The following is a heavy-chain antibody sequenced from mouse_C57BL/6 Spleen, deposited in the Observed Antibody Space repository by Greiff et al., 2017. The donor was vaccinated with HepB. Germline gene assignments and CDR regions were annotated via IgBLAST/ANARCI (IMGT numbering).Heavy chain of an antibody. D-gene: IGHD1-1*01. J-gene: IGHJ2*01. CDR1: GYTFTSYW. V-gene: IGHV1-64*01. Sequence: QVQLKQPGAELVKPGASVKLSCKASGYTFTSYWMHWVKQRPGQGLEWIGMIHPNSGSTNYNEKFKSKATLTVDKSSSTAYMQLSSLTSEDSAVYYCARSITTVVALYYFDYWGQGTTLTVSS. CDR3: ARSITTVVALYYFDY. CDR2: IHPNSGST.